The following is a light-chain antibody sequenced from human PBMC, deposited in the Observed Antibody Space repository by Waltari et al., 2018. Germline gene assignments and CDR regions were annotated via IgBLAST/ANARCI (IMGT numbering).Light chain of an antibody. CDR1: SSNIGRNY. Sequence: QSVMTQPPSASGTPGQRFTISSSGRSSNIGRNYISSYQHVPGAAPTLLIYRTNQRPSGVPDRFSGSKSGTSASLAISGLRSEDEADYYCAAWDDSLSRWLLGGGTKLTVL. CDR3: AAWDDSLSRWL. J-gene: IGLJ3*02. V-gene: IGLV1-47*01. CDR2: RTN.